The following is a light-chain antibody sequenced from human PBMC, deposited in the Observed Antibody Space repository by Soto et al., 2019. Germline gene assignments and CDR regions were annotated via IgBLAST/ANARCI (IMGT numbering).Light chain of an antibody. CDR3: QQYDSSPRT. V-gene: IGKV3-20*01. CDR1: QSVSSY. CDR2: DAS. Sequence: EIVLTQSPGTLSLSPGERATLSCRASQSVSSYLAWYQQKPGQAPRLLIYDASNRATGIPARFSGSGSGTDFTLTINRLEPEDFAVYYCQQYDSSPRTFGQGTKVE. J-gene: IGKJ1*01.